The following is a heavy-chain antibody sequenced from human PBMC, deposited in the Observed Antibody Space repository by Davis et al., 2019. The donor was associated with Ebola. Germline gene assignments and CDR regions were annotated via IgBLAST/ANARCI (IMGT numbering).Heavy chain of an antibody. J-gene: IGHJ4*02. CDR3: AKGSGLYYYDSSGYSYYFDY. Sequence: GGSLRLSCTVSGLTFSRYAMHWVRQAPGKGLQWVTVISYDGRYEDYAESVKGRFTISRDNPKSTLYLQMNSLRAEDTAVYYCAKGSGLYYYDSSGYSYYFDYWGQGTLVTVSS. CDR1: GLTFSRYA. D-gene: IGHD3-22*01. CDR2: ISYDGRYE. V-gene: IGHV3-30*04.